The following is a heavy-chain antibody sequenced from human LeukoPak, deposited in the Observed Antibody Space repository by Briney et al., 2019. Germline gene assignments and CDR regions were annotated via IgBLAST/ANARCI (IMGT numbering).Heavy chain of an antibody. J-gene: IGHJ4*02. CDR3: ARWGGTLPRDY. CDR2: INHGGST. V-gene: IGHV4-34*01. D-gene: IGHD1-26*01. Sequence: AETLSLTCAVDGGSFSGYYWSWIRQPPGKGLEWIGEINHGGSTNYNPSLKSRVTISVDTSKNQFSLKLSSVSAADTAVYYCARWGGTLPRDYWGQGTLVRLSS. CDR1: GGSFSGYY.